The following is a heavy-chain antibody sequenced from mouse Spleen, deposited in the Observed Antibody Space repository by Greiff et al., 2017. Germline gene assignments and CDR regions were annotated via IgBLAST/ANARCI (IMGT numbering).Heavy chain of an antibody. V-gene: IGHV1-52*01. J-gene: IGHJ2*01. CDR2: IDPSDSET. Sequence: QVQLQQPGAELVRPGSSVKLSCKASGYTFTSYWMHWVKQRPIQGLEWIGNIDPSDSETHYNQKFKDKATLTVDKSSSTAYMQLSSLTSEDSAVYYCARSDYDYYFDYWGQGTTLTVSS. D-gene: IGHD2-4*01. CDR1: GYTFTSYW. CDR3: ARSDYDYYFDY.